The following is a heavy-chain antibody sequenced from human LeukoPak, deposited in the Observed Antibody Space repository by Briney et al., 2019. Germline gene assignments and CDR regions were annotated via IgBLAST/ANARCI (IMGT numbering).Heavy chain of an antibody. J-gene: IGHJ3*01. V-gene: IGHV3-53*01. CDR2: IHSTGRT. CDR3: AKDIWGSGPLYGSANDALDL. D-gene: IGHD3-10*01. Sequence: GGSLRLSCAASGFTVSANYMNWVRQAPGKGLEWVSIIHSTGRTFYADSVRGRFTISRDNSKKTLYLQMSSLKPEDTALYYCAKDIWGSGPLYGSANDALDLWGQGTMVTVSP. CDR1: GFTVSANY.